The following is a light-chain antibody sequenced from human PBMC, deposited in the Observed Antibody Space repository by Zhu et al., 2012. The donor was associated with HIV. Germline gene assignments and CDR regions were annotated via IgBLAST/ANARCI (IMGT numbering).Light chain of an antibody. J-gene: IGKJ1*01. CDR2: GAS. Sequence: EVVLTQSPDTLSLSPGDRATLACRASQSVSSNYLIWYQQKPGQAPRPLIYGASDRASGVPDRFSGSGSGTDFTLSISRLEPEDFAVYYCHQYDNSWTFGQGTKVEIE. V-gene: IGKV3-20*01. CDR1: QSVSSNY. CDR3: HQYDNSWT.